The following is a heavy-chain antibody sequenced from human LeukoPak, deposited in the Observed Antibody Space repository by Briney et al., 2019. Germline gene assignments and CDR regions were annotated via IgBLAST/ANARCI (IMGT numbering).Heavy chain of an antibody. D-gene: IGHD2-15*01. CDR1: GFTFSGYW. V-gene: IGHV3-74*01. J-gene: IGHJ4*02. CDR3: ARNPSGDYDY. CDR2: ITGDGSST. Sequence: GGSLRLSCAASGFTFSGYWMHWVRQVPGKGLVWVSRITGDGSSTTYADSVKGRFTISRDNARSTLSLQMDSLRVEDTAVYYCARNPSGDYDYWGQGALVTVSS.